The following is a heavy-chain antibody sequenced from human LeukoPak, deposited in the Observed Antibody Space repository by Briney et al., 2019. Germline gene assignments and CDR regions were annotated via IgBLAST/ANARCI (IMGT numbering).Heavy chain of an antibody. J-gene: IGHJ4*02. CDR3: ATRNNGCPYH. V-gene: IGHV3-7*01. D-gene: IGHD5-24*01. CDR1: GFTFTTYW. Sequence: PGGSLRLSCAASGFTFTTYWMMWVRQAPGKGLEWVAKIKQDGSEEYYVDSVRGRFTISRDNAKNSVYLQMNSLRAEGTAVYYCATRNNGCPYHWGQGTLVTVSS. CDR2: IKQDGSEE.